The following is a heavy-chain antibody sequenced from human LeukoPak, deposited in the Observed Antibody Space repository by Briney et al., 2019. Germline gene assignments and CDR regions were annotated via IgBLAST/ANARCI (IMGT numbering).Heavy chain of an antibody. D-gene: IGHD3-22*01. CDR3: ARRAGDYSHPYDY. CDR1: GFTVSSNS. V-gene: IGHV3-53*01. J-gene: IGHJ4*02. CDR2: IYSGGNT. Sequence: PGGSLRLSCAVSGFTVSSNSMSWVRQARGKGLEWVSFIYSGGNTHYSDSVKGRFTISRDNSKNTLYLQMNSLRAEDTAVYYCARRAGDYSHPYDYWGQGTLVTVSS.